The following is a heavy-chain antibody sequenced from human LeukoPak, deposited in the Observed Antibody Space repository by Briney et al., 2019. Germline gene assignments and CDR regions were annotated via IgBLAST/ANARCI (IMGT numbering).Heavy chain of an antibody. CDR3: TRDRRYGGMDV. V-gene: IGHV3-74*01. J-gene: IGHJ6*02. CDR2: TDSDGSDI. Sequence: GGSLRLSCAASGVTFSAYWMHWVRQAPGEGLVWVSRTDSDGSDISYADSVKGRFTMSRDNAKNTLFLQMNSLRVEDTAVYYCTRDRRYGGMDVWGQGTAVTVSS. D-gene: IGHD4-17*01. CDR1: GVTFSAYW.